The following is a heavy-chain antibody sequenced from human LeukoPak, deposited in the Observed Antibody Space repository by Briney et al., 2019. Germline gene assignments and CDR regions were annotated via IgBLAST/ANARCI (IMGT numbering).Heavy chain of an antibody. CDR2: ISYDGNDK. CDR1: GFTFSSYD. J-gene: IGHJ4*02. V-gene: IGHV3-30*18. CDR3: AKDQYDYVRGEFDY. Sequence: GGSLRLSCAASGFTFSSYDMHWVRQAPGKGLEWVAVISYDGNDKHYADSVKGRFTISRDNSKNTLYLQMNSLRVEGTAMYYCAKDQYDYVRGEFDYWGQGTLVTVSS. D-gene: IGHD3-16*01.